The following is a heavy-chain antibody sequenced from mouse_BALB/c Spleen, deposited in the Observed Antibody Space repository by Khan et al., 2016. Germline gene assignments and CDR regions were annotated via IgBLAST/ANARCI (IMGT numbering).Heavy chain of an antibody. V-gene: IGHV3-2*02. CDR1: GYSITSDYA. J-gene: IGHJ2*01. Sequence: VQLKESGPGLVKPSQSLSLTCTVTGYSITSDYAWNWIRQFPGNKLEWMGYISYSGSTTYNPSLKSRISITRDTSKNQFFLQLNSVTTEDTATSYGARWLLEFPYYVDYWGQGTTLTVSS. CDR2: ISYSGST. CDR3: ARWLLEFPYYVDY. D-gene: IGHD2-12*01.